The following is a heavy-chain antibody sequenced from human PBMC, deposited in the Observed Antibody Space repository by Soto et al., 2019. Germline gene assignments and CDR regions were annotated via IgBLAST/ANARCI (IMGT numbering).Heavy chain of an antibody. Sequence: EVQLVESGGGLVQPGGSLRLSCAASGFTFSYYWMSWVRQAPGKGLEWVANIRQDGGETNYVHSVRGRFTISRDNATNSFYLQMNSLRAEDTAVYYCAREGFNFGEFDFWGQGALVTVSS. CDR2: IRQDGGET. CDR3: AREGFNFGEFDF. V-gene: IGHV3-7*05. CDR1: GFTFSYYW. D-gene: IGHD2-21*01. J-gene: IGHJ4*02.